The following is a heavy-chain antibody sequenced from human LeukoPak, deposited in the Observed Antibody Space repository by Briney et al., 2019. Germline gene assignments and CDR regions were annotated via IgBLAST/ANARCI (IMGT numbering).Heavy chain of an antibody. CDR2: ISSSSSTI. D-gene: IGHD2-21*02. V-gene: IGHV3-48*04. CDR3: ARIPIVVVTAVYFDY. Sequence: GGSLRPSFQASGFPFSSYRMNWVRQAPGKGLEWVSYISSSSSTIYYADSVKGRFTISRDNAKNSLYLQMNSLRAEDTAVYYCARIPIVVVTAVYFDYWGQGTLVTVSS. J-gene: IGHJ4*02. CDR1: GFPFSSYR.